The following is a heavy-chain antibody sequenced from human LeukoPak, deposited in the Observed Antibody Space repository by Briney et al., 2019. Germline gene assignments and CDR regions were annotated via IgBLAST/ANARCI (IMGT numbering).Heavy chain of an antibody. J-gene: IGHJ4*02. CDR3: AKDVGKWESLHSFDY. CDR1: GFTFSSSA. CDR2: ISGSGAST. D-gene: IGHD1-26*01. V-gene: IGHV3-23*01. Sequence: GGSLRLSCVASGFTFSSSAMSWVRQVPGKGLEWVSGISGSGASTYYADSVKGRFTISRDDSRNTLYLQMNSLRGDDTAVYYCAKDVGKWESLHSFDYWGQGTLVTVSS.